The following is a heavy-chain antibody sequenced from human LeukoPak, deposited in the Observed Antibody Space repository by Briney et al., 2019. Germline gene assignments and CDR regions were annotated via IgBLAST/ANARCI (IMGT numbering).Heavy chain of an antibody. CDR2: IYYSGST. V-gene: IGHV4-39*07. Sequence: SETLSLTCTDSGGSISSSSYYWGWIRQPPGKGLEWIGSIYYSGSTYYNPSLKSRVTISVDTSKNQFSLKLSSVTAADTAVYYCASVSSIITIGAFDIWGQGTMVTVSS. CDR3: ASVSSIITIGAFDI. D-gene: IGHD3-3*01. J-gene: IGHJ3*02. CDR1: GGSISSSSYY.